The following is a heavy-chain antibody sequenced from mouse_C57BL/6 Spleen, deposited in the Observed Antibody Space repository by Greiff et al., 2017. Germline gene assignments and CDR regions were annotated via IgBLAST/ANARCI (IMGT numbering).Heavy chain of an antibody. J-gene: IGHJ2*01. CDR1: GYTFTDYE. Sequence: VQLQQSGAELVRPGASVTLSCKASGYTFTDYEMHWVKQTPVHGLEWIGAIDPETGGTAYNQKFKGKAIMTADKSSSTAYMELRSLTSEYSAVYYCTRSYGCRDYWGQGTTLTVSS. CDR3: TRSYGCRDY. CDR2: IDPETGGT. D-gene: IGHD1-1*01. V-gene: IGHV1-15*01.